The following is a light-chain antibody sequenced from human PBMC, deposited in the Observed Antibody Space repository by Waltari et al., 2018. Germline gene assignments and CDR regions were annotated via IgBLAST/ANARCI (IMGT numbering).Light chain of an antibody. V-gene: IGKV1-39*01. Sequence: DIQMTQSPSSLSASVGDRVTITCRASQSISSYLNWHHQKPGKAPKLLIYAAASLQSGGPSRFSGSGSGTEFTLTISSLQPEDFATYYCQQSYSEFTFGPGTKVDIK. CDR1: QSISSY. CDR3: QQSYSEFT. J-gene: IGKJ3*01. CDR2: AAA.